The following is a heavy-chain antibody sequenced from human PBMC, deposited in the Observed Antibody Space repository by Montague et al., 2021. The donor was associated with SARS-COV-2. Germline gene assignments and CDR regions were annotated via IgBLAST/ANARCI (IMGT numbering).Heavy chain of an antibody. J-gene: IGHJ4*02. V-gene: IGHV4-38-2*02. CDR2: IYHSGST. CDR1: GYSISSGYY. D-gene: IGHD2-2*01. CDR3: AGSQDFSTTSGHFDY. Sequence: SETLSLTCTVSGYSISSGYYWGWIRQPPGKGLEWIGSIYHSGSTYYNPSLKSRVTISVDTSKNQFSLKLSSVTAADTAVYYCAGSQDFSTTSGHFDYWGQGTLVTVSS.